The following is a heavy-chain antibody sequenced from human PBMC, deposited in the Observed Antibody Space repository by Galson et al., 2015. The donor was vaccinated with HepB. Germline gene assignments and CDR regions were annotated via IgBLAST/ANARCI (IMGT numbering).Heavy chain of an antibody. CDR2: IRGSGGST. CDR1: GFTFSTYA. V-gene: IGHV3-23*01. D-gene: IGHD1-1*01. J-gene: IGHJ6*02. Sequence: SLRPSCAASGFTFSTYAMSWVRQAPAKGLEWVSTIRGSGGSTHYVDSVKGRFTISRDNSKNTLYLQMNSLRAEDTAVYYCAKINWIDNYSYHGIDVWGQGTTVTVSS. CDR3: AKINWIDNYSYHGIDV.